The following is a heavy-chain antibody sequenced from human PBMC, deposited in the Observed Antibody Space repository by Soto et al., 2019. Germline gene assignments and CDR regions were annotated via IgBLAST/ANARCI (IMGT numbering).Heavy chain of an antibody. CDR3: AKDACFIGSCSYYYYYGMDV. CDR2: ISYDGSNK. Sequence: GGSLRLSCAASGFTFSSYGMHWVRQAPGKGLEWVAVISYDGSNKYYADSVKGRFTISRDNSKNTLYLQMNSLRAEDTAVYYCAKDACFIGSCSYYYYYGMDVWGQGTTVTVSS. D-gene: IGHD2-15*01. V-gene: IGHV3-30*18. CDR1: GFTFSSYG. J-gene: IGHJ6*02.